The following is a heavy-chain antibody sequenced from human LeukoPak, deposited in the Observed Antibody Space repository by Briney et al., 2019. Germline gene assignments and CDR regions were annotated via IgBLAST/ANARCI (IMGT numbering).Heavy chain of an antibody. J-gene: IGHJ4*02. V-gene: IGHV3-30*02. CDR3: AKDLYVSGFYPTSLDD. Sequence: GGSLRLSXAASGFTVSTYGMHWVRQAPGKGLEWVAFIRGDGTNKYYADSVKGRFTISRDNSKSTLSLQMDTLRSEDTAVYFCAKDLYVSGFYPTSLDDWGQGTLVTVSS. D-gene: IGHD3-22*01. CDR1: GFTVSTYG. CDR2: IRGDGTNK.